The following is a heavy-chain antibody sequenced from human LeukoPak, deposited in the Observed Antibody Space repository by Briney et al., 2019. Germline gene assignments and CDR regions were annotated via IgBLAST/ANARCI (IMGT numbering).Heavy chain of an antibody. CDR1: GFTFSSYG. V-gene: IGHV3-33*01. D-gene: IGHD6-19*01. CDR3: ARAREGWPDDAFDI. Sequence: GRSLRLSCAASGFTFSSYGMHWVRQAPGKGLEWVAVIWYDGSNKYYAYSVKGRFTISRDNSKNTLYLQMNSLRAEDTAVYYCARAREGWPDDAFDIWGQGTMATVSS. CDR2: IWYDGSNK. J-gene: IGHJ3*02.